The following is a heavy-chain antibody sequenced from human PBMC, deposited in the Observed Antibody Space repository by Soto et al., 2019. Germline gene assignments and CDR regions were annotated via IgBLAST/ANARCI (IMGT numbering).Heavy chain of an antibody. CDR3: ARAPGMTIFGVVIPHYYMDV. V-gene: IGHV3-11*01. CDR2: ISSSGSTI. CDR1: GFTFSDYY. Sequence: GGSLRLSCAASGFTFSDYYMSWIRQAPGKGLEWVSYISSSGSTIYYADSVKGRFTISRDNAKNSLYLQMNSLRAEDTAVYYCARAPGMTIFGVVIPHYYMDVWGKGTTVTVSS. J-gene: IGHJ6*03. D-gene: IGHD3-3*01.